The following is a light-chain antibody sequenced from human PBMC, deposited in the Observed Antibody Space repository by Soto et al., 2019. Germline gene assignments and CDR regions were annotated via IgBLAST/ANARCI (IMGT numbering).Light chain of an antibody. J-gene: IGKJ1*01. V-gene: IGKV3-20*01. Sequence: EIFFAQAPGTLSLSPVQRATLSCMASQSVSSRFLAWYQQKPGQAPRLLIYGASSRATAIPDRFSGSGSGTDFTLTISRLEPEDFAVYYCQQYDSSPPTFGQGTKVDIK. CDR1: QSVSSRF. CDR2: GAS. CDR3: QQYDSSPPT.